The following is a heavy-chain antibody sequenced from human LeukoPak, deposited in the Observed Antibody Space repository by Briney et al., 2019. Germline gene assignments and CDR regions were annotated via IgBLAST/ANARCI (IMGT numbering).Heavy chain of an antibody. CDR2: NYYSGST. CDR1: GGSISSYY. CDR3: ARATALGVDAFDI. V-gene: IGHV4-59*07. D-gene: IGHD3-10*01. J-gene: IGHJ3*02. Sequence: PSDTLSLTCTVSGGSISSYYWSWIRQPPGKGLEWIGYNYYSGSTNYNPSLKSRVAISVDTSKNQFSLKLSSVTAADTAVYYCARATALGVDAFDIWGQGTMVTVSS.